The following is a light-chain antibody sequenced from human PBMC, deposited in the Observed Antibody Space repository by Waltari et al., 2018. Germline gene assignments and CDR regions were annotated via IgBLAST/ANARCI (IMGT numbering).Light chain of an antibody. V-gene: IGKV3-15*01. J-gene: IGKJ2*02. CDR1: QNVHGN. CDR3: QQYNNWPPQCS. CDR2: GTA. Sequence: EIVMTQPPAILSVSPGETVILSCRASQNVHGNLAWYQQKPGQAPRLLIYGTAVRAPGVPDRFSGSGSGTEFTLAISSLQSEDFAHYYCQQYNNWPPQCSFGQGTKLEI.